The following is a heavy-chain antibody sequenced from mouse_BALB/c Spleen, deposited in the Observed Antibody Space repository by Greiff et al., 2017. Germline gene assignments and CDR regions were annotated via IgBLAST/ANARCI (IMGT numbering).Heavy chain of an antibody. CDR1: GFSLTGYG. CDR3: ARDRYYGSSNYAMDY. D-gene: IGHD1-1*01. V-gene: IGHV2-6-7*01. CDR2: IWGDGST. Sequence: QVQLKESGPGLVAPSQSLSITCTVSGFSLTGYGVNWVRQPPGKGLEWLGMIWGDGSTDYNSALKSRLSISKDNSKSQVFLKMNSLQTDDTARYYCARDRYYGSSNYAMDYWGQGTSVTVSS. J-gene: IGHJ4*01.